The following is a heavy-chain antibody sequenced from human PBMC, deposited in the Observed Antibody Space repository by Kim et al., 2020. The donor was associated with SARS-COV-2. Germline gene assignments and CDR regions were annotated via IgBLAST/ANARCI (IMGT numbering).Heavy chain of an antibody. CDR2: GSK. D-gene: IGHD2-21*01. V-gene: IGHV3-23*01. J-gene: IGHJ5*02. Sequence: GSKYYADSVKRRFTIPRHNPKNTLYLQMNRLRAEDTAVYYCAKFGEIDPWGQGTLVTVSS. CDR3: AKFGEIDP.